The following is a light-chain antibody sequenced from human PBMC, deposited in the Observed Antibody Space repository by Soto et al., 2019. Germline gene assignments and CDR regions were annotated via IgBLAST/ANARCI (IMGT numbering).Light chain of an antibody. CDR1: SSNIGRNS. Sequence: QSALTQPPSASGTPGQRVTISCSGGSSNIGRNSVSWYQQVPGTAPKLIIFNNNERPSGIPGRFSGSKSGASASLAIVGLQSEDEADYFCASWDDNLNGPLLFGGGTKLT. J-gene: IGLJ2*01. V-gene: IGLV1-44*01. CDR3: ASWDDNLNGPLL. CDR2: NNN.